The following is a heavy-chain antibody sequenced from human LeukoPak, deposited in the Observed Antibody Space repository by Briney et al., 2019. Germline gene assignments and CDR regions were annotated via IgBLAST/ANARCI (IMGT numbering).Heavy chain of an antibody. D-gene: IGHD3-10*01. V-gene: IGHV4-30-4*01. Sequence: SETLSPTCTVSGGSISSGDYYWSWIRQPPGKGLEWIGYIYYSGSTYYNPSLKSRVTISVDTSKNQFSLKLSSVTAADTAVYYCARALGFGESTDAFDIWGQGTMVTVSS. CDR1: GGSISSGDYY. CDR2: IYYSGST. J-gene: IGHJ3*02. CDR3: ARALGFGESTDAFDI.